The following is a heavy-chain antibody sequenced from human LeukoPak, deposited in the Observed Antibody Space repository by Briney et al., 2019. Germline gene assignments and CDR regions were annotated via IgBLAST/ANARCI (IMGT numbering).Heavy chain of an antibody. J-gene: IGHJ4*02. CDR1: GGSISSSSYY. CDR3: ARRNYYASSGYDY. Sequence: SETLSLTCTVSGGSISSSSYYWGWIRQPPGKGLEWIGSIYYSGSTYYNPSLKSRVTISVDTSKNQFSLKLSSVTAADTAVYYCARRNYYASSGYDYWGQGTLVTVSS. D-gene: IGHD3-22*01. CDR2: IYYSGST. V-gene: IGHV4-39*01.